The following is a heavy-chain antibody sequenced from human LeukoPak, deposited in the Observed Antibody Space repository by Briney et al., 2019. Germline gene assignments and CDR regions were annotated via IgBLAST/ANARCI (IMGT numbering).Heavy chain of an antibody. CDR1: GYSISTDYY. CDR2: INHRGST. D-gene: IGHD3-22*01. V-gene: IGHV4-38-2*02. J-gene: IGHJ4*01. Sequence: SETLSLTCSVSGYSISTDYYWGRIRQAPGKGLEWIGIINHRGSTNYNPSLKSRVTISPDTSKNQFSLKLSSVTAADTAVYYCARVGDTSGYYQHFDYWGQGTLVTVSS. CDR3: ARVGDTSGYYQHFDY.